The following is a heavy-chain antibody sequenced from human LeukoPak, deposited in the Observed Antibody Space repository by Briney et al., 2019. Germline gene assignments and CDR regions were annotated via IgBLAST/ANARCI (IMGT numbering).Heavy chain of an antibody. J-gene: IGHJ5*02. CDR3: ARGREAGPNYYGSGSLIRHRWFDP. CDR1: GGSISSGDYY. CDR2: IYYSGST. V-gene: IGHV4-30-4*08. Sequence: SETLSLICTVSGGSISSGDYYWSWIRQPPGKGLEWIGYIYYSGSTYYNPSLKSRVTISVDTSKNQFSLKLSTVTAADTAVYYCARGREAGPNYYGSGSLIRHRWFDPWGQGTLVTVSS. D-gene: IGHD3-10*01.